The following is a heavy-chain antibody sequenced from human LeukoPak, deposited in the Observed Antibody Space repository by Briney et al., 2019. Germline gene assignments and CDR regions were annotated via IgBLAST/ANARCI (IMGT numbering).Heavy chain of an antibody. D-gene: IGHD6-19*01. CDR3: ARSGFSTGFYLDF. V-gene: IGHV1-2*02. J-gene: IGHJ4*02. CDR1: GYTFTGQF. Sequence: ASVKVSCKASGYTFTGQFIHWLRQAPGQGLEWMGWIDPPSGAPHYAQKFQDTITLTRDTSIATAYMEVHRLQTDDTAVYYCARSGFSTGFYLDFWGQGTPLSVSS. CDR2: IDPPSGAP.